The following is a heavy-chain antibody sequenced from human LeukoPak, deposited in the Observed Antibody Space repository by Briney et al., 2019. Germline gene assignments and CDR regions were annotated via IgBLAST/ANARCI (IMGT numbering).Heavy chain of an antibody. D-gene: IGHD2-15*01. J-gene: IGHJ5*02. Sequence: GGSLRLSCAASGFTVSSNYMSWVRQAPGKGLEWVSVIYGAGSTYYADSVKGRFTISRDNSKNTLYLQMNSLRAEDTAVYYCARDGCSGGSCYVENNWFDPWGQGTLVTVSS. V-gene: IGHV3-53*05. CDR3: ARDGCSGGSCYVENNWFDP. CDR1: GFTVSSNY. CDR2: IYGAGST.